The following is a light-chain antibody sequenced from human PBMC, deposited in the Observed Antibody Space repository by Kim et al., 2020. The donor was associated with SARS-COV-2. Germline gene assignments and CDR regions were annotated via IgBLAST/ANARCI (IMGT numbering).Light chain of an antibody. J-gene: IGKJ2*01. Sequence: EIVMTQSPGAVSVSPGESATLSCRASQSVRGNLAWYQQKHGQAPRLLIYDASTRATDVPARFSGSGSGTEFTLTISSLQSEDLAVYYCQQYHDWYTFGQGTKVDIK. V-gene: IGKV3-15*01. CDR3: QQYHDWYT. CDR1: QSVRGN. CDR2: DAS.